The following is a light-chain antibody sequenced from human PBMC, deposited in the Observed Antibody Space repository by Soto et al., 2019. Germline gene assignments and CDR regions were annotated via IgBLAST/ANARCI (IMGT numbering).Light chain of an antibody. CDR3: QQSMSVSLPT. Sequence: DIQMTQSPYTLSASVGDIVTINCLASQSIIHCLAWYQQKPGKAPNLLIYRESTLDIGVPSRFSGSGSGTEFTLTISSLHPDDFSPFYCQQSMSVSLPTVGGGTNVYIQ. CDR1: QSIIHC. V-gene: IGKV1-5*03. J-gene: IGKJ4*01. CDR2: RES.